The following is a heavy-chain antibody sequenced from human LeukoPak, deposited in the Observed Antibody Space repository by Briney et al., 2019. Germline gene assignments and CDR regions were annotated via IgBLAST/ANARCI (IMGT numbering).Heavy chain of an antibody. CDR1: GYTFTGYY. J-gene: IGHJ4*02. CDR3: ARGVGDYANY. V-gene: IGHV1-2*02. CDR2: INPYSGGT. D-gene: IGHD4-17*01. Sequence: GASVKVSCKASGYTFTGYYIRWVRQAPGQGLEWMGWINPYSGGTNYAQKFQGRVTMTGDTSISTAYMDLSSLRSDDTAVYYCARGVGDYANYWGQGTLVTVSS.